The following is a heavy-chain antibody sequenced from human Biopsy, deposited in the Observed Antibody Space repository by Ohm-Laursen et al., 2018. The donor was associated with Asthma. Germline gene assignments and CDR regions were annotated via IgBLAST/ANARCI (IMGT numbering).Heavy chain of an antibody. J-gene: IGHJ6*02. CDR3: ARVASYGDLYFGIDV. V-gene: IGHV4-30-4*01. D-gene: IGHD4-17*01. CDR1: GASIRSPDHH. Sequence: SQTLSLTWTVSGASIRSPDHHWSWIRQSPGKGLEWIGFVFYSGTTHYSRSLERRLYISIDTARSEFSMSLRSLTAADTAVYFCARVASYGDLYFGIDVWGPGTTVSVS. CDR2: VFYSGTT.